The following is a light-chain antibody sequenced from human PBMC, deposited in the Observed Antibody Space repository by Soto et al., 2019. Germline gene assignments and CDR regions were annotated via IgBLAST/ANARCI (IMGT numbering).Light chain of an antibody. Sequence: ETILTQSPHTLSLSPGERATLSCRASQGVDIYLAWYQQKPGQAPRLLIYDASKRASGVPGRFIGSGSGTDFTLPISSLEPEDFAVYFCQQRTKWPLTFGGGTKLEIK. V-gene: IGKV3-11*01. CDR1: QGVDIY. CDR2: DAS. J-gene: IGKJ4*01. CDR3: QQRTKWPLT.